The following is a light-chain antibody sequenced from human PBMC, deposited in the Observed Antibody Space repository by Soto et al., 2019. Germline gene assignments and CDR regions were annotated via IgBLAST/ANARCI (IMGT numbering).Light chain of an antibody. CDR2: DVS. CDR3: SSYTSSRTLGQVV. V-gene: IGLV2-14*01. Sequence: QSALTQPASVSGSPGQSITISCTGTSSDVGGYNYVSWYQQHPGKAPKLLIYDVSNRPSGVSNRFSGSKSGNTAYLTIPGLQADEEADYYCSSYTSSRTLGQVVFGGGTKLTVL. J-gene: IGLJ2*01. CDR1: SSDVGGYNY.